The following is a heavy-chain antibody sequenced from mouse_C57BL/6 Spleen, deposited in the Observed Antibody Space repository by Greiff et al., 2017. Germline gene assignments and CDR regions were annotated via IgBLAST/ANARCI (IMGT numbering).Heavy chain of an antibody. V-gene: IGHV1-82*01. CDR3: ARRNGNYVYFDY. Sequence: QVQLQQSGPELVKPGASVKISCKASGYAFSSSWMNWVKQRPGKGLEWIGRIYPGDGDTNYNGKFKGKATLTADKSSSTAYMQLSSLTSDDSAVYFCARRNGNYVYFDYWGQGTTLTVSS. CDR2: IYPGDGDT. J-gene: IGHJ2*01. CDR1: GYAFSSSW. D-gene: IGHD2-1*01.